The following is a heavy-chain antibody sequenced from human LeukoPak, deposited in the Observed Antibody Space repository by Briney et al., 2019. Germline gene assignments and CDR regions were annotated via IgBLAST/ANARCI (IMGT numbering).Heavy chain of an antibody. CDR2: IDYSGGST. V-gene: IGHV3-23*01. Sequence: GGSLRLSCAASGFTFSSYAMTWVRQAPGKGLEWVSTIDYSGGSTYYAGSVKGRFTISRDNSKNTLYLQMNSLRAEDTAVYYCARLNLGYGYFLEATKRDYWGQGTLVTVSS. J-gene: IGHJ4*02. CDR1: GFTFSSYA. D-gene: IGHD5-18*01. CDR3: ARLNLGYGYFLEATKRDY.